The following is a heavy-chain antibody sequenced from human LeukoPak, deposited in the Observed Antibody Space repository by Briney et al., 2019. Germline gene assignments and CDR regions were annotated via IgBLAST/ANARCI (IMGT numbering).Heavy chain of an antibody. CDR3: ASASSGSYRVDY. Sequence: GGSLRLSCAAAGSTVSSYSFSWARQAAGEGREWVSSISSSSSYIYYADSVKSRFTISRDNAKNSLYLHMNSLRVEDTSVYYCASASSGSYRVDYWGQGTLVTVSS. J-gene: IGHJ4*02. CDR1: GSTVSSYS. D-gene: IGHD1-26*01. CDR2: ISSSSSYI. V-gene: IGHV3-21*01.